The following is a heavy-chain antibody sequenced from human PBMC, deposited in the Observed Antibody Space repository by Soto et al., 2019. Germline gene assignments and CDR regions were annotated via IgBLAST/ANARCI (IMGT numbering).Heavy chain of an antibody. CDR3: ARERGKYGGNPSDY. Sequence: GGSLRLSCAASGFTFSSYAIHWVRQAPGKGLEWVSVISNDGSNKYYADSVKGRFTISRDTSKNMLYLQMNSLRAEDTAVYYCARERGKYGGNPSDYWGPGTLVTVSS. CDR1: GFTFSSYA. V-gene: IGHV3-30-3*01. J-gene: IGHJ4*02. D-gene: IGHD2-15*01. CDR2: ISNDGSNK.